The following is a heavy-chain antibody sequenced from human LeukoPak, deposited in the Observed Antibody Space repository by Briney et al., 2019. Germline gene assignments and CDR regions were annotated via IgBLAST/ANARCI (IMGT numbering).Heavy chain of an antibody. D-gene: IGHD2-15*01. CDR2: MNAKSGGT. CDR1: GYTFTGYY. J-gene: IGHJ5*01. CDR3: AREESGITLDS. V-gene: IGHV1-2*02. Sequence: ASVKVSCKASGYTFTGYYIHWVRQAPGQGLEWMGWMNAKSGGTNYAQKYQGRVTMTRDTSISTAYMEVSRLRSDDTAVYYCAREESGITLDSWGQGTLVTVSS.